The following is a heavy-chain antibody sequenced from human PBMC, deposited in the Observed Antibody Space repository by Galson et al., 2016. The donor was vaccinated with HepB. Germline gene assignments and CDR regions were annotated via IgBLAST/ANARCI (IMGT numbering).Heavy chain of an antibody. Sequence: SLRLSCAASGFNYDNYAMHWVRQAPGKGLEWVSGISWNSGRVGYVDSVKGRFTIPRDNAKNSLYLQMNSLRPEDTAMYYCAKEKVSKCQLLRTAYGMDAWGQGTTVTVSS. J-gene: IGHJ6*02. CDR1: GFNYDNYA. V-gene: IGHV3-9*01. CDR3: AKEKVSKCQLLRTAYGMDA. CDR2: ISWNSGRV. D-gene: IGHD2-2*01.